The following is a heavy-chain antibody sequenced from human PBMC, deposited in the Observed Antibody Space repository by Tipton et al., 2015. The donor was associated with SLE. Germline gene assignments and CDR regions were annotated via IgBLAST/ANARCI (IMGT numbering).Heavy chain of an antibody. CDR3: ARDQYSGSSWSFSWFDP. Sequence: SLRLSCAASGFTFSSYAMHWVRQAPGKGLEWVAVISYDGSNKFYADSVKGRFTISRDNSKNTLYLQMNSLRAEDTAVYYCARDQYSGSSWSFSWFDPWGQGTLVTVSS. V-gene: IGHV3-30-3*01. CDR1: GFTFSSYA. CDR2: ISYDGSNK. J-gene: IGHJ5*02. D-gene: IGHD6-13*01.